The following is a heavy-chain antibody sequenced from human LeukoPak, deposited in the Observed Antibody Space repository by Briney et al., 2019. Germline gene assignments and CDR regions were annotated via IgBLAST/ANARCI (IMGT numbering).Heavy chain of an antibody. D-gene: IGHD7-27*01. CDR2: IKQDGSEK. CDR1: GFTFNRYW. J-gene: IGHJ3*02. CDR3: ARVKLGIDAFDI. Sequence: GGSLRLSCAASGFTFNRYWMSWVRQAPGKGLEWVANIKQDGSEKYYMDSVKGRFTISRDNAKNSLYLQMNSLRAEDTAVYYCARVKLGIDAFDIWGQGTMVTVSS. V-gene: IGHV3-7*01.